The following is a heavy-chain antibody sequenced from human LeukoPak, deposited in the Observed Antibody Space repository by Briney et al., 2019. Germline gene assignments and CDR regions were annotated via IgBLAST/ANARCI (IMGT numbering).Heavy chain of an antibody. V-gene: IGHV4-59*01. J-gene: IGHJ6*02. CDR2: IYYSGST. CDR1: GGSISSYY. CDR3: ARDRSQTYYYGSGSYYGMDV. Sequence: TSETLSLTCTVSGGSISSYYWSWIRQPPGKGLEWIGYIYYSGSTNYNPSLKSRVTISVDTSKNQFSLKLSSVTAADTAVYYCARDRSQTYYYGSGSYYGMDVWGQGTTVTVSS. D-gene: IGHD3-10*01.